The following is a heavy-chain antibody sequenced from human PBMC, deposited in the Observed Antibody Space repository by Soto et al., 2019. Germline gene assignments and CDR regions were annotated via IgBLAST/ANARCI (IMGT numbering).Heavy chain of an antibody. CDR2: ISGKTAKT. Sequence: QVQLVQSGAEVKKPGASVKVSCKASGYTFTSYGISWVRQAPGQGLEWMGWISGKTAKTNYAQNLQGRVTITTDTSTSTAYMERRSLRSDDTAVYYCARVPREIILVGMDVWGQGTTFTVSS. CDR1: GYTFTSYG. J-gene: IGHJ6*02. CDR3: ARVPREIILVGMDV. V-gene: IGHV1-18*04. D-gene: IGHD2-2*01.